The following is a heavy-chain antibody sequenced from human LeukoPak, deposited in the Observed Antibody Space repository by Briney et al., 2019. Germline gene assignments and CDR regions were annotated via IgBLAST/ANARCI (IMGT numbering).Heavy chain of an antibody. CDR2: IIPIFGTA. CDR3: ATSGSYSSFFDY. V-gene: IGHV1-69*13. J-gene: IGHJ4*02. Sequence: ASVKVSCKASGGTFSSYAISWVRQAPGQGLEWMGGIIPIFGTANYAQKFQGRVTITADESTSTAYMELSSLRSEDTAVCYRATSGSYSSFFDYWGQGTLVTVSS. D-gene: IGHD1-26*01. CDR1: GGTFSSYA.